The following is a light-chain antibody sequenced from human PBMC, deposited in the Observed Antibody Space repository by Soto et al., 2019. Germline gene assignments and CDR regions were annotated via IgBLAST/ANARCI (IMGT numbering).Light chain of an antibody. CDR2: GTS. CDR1: QSVSSSF. Sequence: EIVLTQSPGTLSLSPGERATLSCRASQSVSSSFLAWYQQKPGQAPRLLIYGTSSRATGIPDRFSGSGSGTYFTLTISILEPEDVAVYYCQQYGNSPLTFGGGTKVEIK. J-gene: IGKJ4*01. V-gene: IGKV3-20*01. CDR3: QQYGNSPLT.